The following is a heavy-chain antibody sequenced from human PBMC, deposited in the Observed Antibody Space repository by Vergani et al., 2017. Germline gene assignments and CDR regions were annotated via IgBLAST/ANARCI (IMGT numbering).Heavy chain of an antibody. V-gene: IGHV4-39*02. Sequence: QVQLQQWGAGLLKPSETLSLTCAVYGGSISSSSYYWGWIRQPPGKGLEWIGSIYYSGSTYYNPSLKSRVTISVDTSKNQFSLKLSSVTAADTAVYYCAREGPDRAFDIWGQGTMVTVSS. CDR2: IYYSGST. J-gene: IGHJ3*02. CDR3: AREGPDRAFDI. CDR1: GGSISSSSYY. D-gene: IGHD1-14*01.